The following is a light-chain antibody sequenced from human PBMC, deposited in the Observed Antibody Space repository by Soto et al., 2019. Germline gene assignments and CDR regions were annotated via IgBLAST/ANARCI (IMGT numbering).Light chain of an antibody. J-gene: IGKJ1*01. V-gene: IGKV3-20*01. CDR1: QSVSSNY. Sequence: EVMLTHSPGTLSLSPGERATLSCRASQSVSSNYLAWYQQKSGQAPRLLIYGPSNRATGIPDRFSGSGSGTDFTLTIRRLEPEDFAVYYCQQYDTSPRTFGQGTKVEFK. CDR2: GPS. CDR3: QQYDTSPRT.